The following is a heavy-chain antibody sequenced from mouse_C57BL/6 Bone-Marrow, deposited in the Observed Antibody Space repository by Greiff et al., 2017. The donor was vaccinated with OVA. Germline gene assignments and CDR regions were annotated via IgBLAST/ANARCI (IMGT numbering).Heavy chain of an antibody. CDR3: ASRRYFDV. Sequence: VQLQQPGAELVKPGASVKLSCKASGYTFTSYWMHWVKQRPEQGLEWIGRIDPANGNTKYAPKFQGKATITADTSSNTAYLQLSSLTSEDTAIYYCASRRYFDVWGTGTTVTVSS. CDR1: GYTFTSYW. CDR2: IDPANGNT. J-gene: IGHJ1*03. V-gene: IGHV14-3*01.